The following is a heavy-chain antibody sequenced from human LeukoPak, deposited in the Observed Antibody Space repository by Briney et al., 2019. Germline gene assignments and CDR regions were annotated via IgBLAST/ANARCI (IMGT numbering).Heavy chain of an antibody. CDR2: ISYDGNNK. CDR3: AKGYDYSDH. Sequence: GRSLRLSCAASGFTFSGYGMHWVRQAPGKGLEWVALISYDGNNKYYVDSVKGRFTISRDNPKNMLYLQMNSLRVEDTAVYFCAKGYDYSDHWGQGTLVTVSS. V-gene: IGHV3-30*18. D-gene: IGHD3-22*01. CDR1: GFTFSGYG. J-gene: IGHJ4*02.